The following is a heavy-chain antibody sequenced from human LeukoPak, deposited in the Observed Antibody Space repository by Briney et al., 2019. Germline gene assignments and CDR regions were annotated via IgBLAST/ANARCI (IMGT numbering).Heavy chain of an antibody. CDR2: ISAYNGNT. CDR3: ARDRVRSNSFQYYYYGMDV. D-gene: IGHD4-11*01. J-gene: IGHJ6*02. V-gene: IGHV1-18*01. Sequence: ASVKVSCKASGYTFTSYGISWVRQAPGQGLEWMGWISAYNGNTNYAQKLQGRVTMTTDTSTSTAYMELRSLRSDDTAVYYCARDRVRSNSFQYYYYGMDVWGQGTTVTVSS. CDR1: GYTFTSYG.